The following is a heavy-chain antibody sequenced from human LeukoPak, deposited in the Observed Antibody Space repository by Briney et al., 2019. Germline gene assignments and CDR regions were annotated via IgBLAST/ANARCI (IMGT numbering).Heavy chain of an antibody. V-gene: IGHV1-69*01. CDR2: IIPIFGTA. J-gene: IGHJ4*02. CDR3: AREACSSTSCYAPYFAY. D-gene: IGHD2-2*01. CDR1: GGTFSSYA. Sequence: ASVKVSCKASGGTFSSYAISWVRQAPGQVLEWMGGIIPIFGTANYAQKFQGRVTITADESTSTAYMELSSLRSEDTAVYYCAREACSSTSCYAPYFAYWGQGTLVTVSS.